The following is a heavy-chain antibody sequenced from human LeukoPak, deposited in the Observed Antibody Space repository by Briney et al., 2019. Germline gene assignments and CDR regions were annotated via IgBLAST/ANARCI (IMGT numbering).Heavy chain of an antibody. CDR1: GGSISSGSYY. CDR3: ARVVAQGAFDI. J-gene: IGHJ3*02. Sequence: SQTLSLTCTVSGGSISSGSYYWGWIRQPAGKGLGWIVYIYYSGSTSYNPSLKSRVTISVDTSKNQFSLKLSSVTAADTAVYYCARVVAQGAFDIWGQGTMVTVSS. CDR2: IYYSGST. V-gene: IGHV4-61*10.